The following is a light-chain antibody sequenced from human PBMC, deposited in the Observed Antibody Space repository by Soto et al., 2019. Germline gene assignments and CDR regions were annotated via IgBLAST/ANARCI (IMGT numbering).Light chain of an antibody. CDR1: QSISSY. V-gene: IGKV1-39*01. J-gene: IGKJ1*01. CDR2: AAS. Sequence: DIQMTQSPSSLSASVGDRVTITCRASQSISSYLNWYQQKLGKAPKLLIYAASTLQSGVPSRFSGSGSGTDFTLTISSLQPEDFATYYCQQTDSFPRTFGQGTRVEIK. CDR3: QQTDSFPRT.